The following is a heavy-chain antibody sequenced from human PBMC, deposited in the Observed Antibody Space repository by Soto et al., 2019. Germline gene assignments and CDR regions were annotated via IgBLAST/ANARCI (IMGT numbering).Heavy chain of an antibody. J-gene: IGHJ4*02. CDR2: IFRGGST. Sequence: QVQLQESGSGLVKPSQTLTLTCSVSGGSISSGDYCWNWIRQAPGKGLEWLGYIFRGGSTLLSTSLESRVNISLDMSRNQFSLKLNSVTAADTAIYYCARETSKSFDYWGQGVLVTVSS. CDR1: GGSISSGDYC. V-gene: IGHV4-30-2*01. CDR3: ARETSKSFDY.